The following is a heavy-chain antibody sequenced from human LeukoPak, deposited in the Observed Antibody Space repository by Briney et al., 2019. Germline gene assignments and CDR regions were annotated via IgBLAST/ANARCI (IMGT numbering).Heavy chain of an antibody. Sequence: ASVKVSCKASGYTFTSYGISWVRQASGQGLEWMGWISPYNGNTNYAQKLQGRVTMTTETSTSTAYMELRSLRSDDTAVYYCARDQGVGTPGGYYGMDVWGQGTTVTVSS. J-gene: IGHJ6*02. CDR1: GYTFTSYG. CDR2: ISPYNGNT. D-gene: IGHD1-1*01. V-gene: IGHV1-18*01. CDR3: ARDQGVGTPGGYYGMDV.